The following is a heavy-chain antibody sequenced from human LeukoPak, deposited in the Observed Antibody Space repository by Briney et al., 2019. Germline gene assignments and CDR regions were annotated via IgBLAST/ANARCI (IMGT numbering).Heavy chain of an antibody. CDR2: ISSNGGST. V-gene: IGHV3-64*01. CDR3: ARHSSSWYGIDY. Sequence: GGSLRLSCAASGFTFSVSVMHWVRQAPGKGLEYVSVISSNGGSTSYANSVKGRFTISRDNAKNSLYLQMNSLRAEDTAVYYCARHSSSWYGIDYWGQGTLVTVSS. J-gene: IGHJ4*02. CDR1: GFTFSVSV. D-gene: IGHD6-13*01.